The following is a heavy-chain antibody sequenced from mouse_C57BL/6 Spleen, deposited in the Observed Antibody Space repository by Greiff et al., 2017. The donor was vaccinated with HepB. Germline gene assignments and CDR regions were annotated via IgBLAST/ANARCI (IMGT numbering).Heavy chain of an antibody. J-gene: IGHJ3*01. CDR3: ARDDGYYVFAY. CDR2: ISDGGSYT. Sequence: DVQLQESGGGLVKPGGSLKLSCAASGFTFSSYAMSWVRQTPEKRLEWVATISDGGSYTYYPDNVKGRFTISRDNAKNNLYLQMSHLKSEDTAMYYCARDDGYYVFAYWGQGTLVTVSA. V-gene: IGHV5-4*01. D-gene: IGHD2-3*01. CDR1: GFTFSSYA.